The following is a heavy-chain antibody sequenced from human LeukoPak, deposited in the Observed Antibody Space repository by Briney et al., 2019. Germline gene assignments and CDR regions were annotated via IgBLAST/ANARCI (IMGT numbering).Heavy chain of an antibody. CDR1: GGSISTTSYF. D-gene: IGHD2-2*01. CDR2: IYYSGTT. V-gene: IGHV4-39*07. CDR3: ARVYSSTHNWFDT. J-gene: IGHJ5*02. Sequence: PSETLSLTCTVSGGSISTTSYFWAWIRQPPGEGLEWIGSIYYSGTTYYNSSLKSRVTISIERSKNHFSLNLNSLTAADTAVYYCARVYSSTHNWFDTWGQGTQVTVSS.